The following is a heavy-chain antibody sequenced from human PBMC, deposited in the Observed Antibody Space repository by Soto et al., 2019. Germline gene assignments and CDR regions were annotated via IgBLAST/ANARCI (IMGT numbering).Heavy chain of an antibody. CDR1: GFTFSSYA. Sequence: PGGSLRLSCAASGFTFSSYAMSWVRQAPGKGLGWVSAISGSGGSTYYADSVKGRFTISRDNSKNTLYLQMNSLRAEDTAVYYCAKFGSLMVYAAHDAFDIWGQGTMVTVS. D-gene: IGHD2-8*01. CDR2: ISGSGGST. J-gene: IGHJ3*02. V-gene: IGHV3-23*01. CDR3: AKFGSLMVYAAHDAFDI.